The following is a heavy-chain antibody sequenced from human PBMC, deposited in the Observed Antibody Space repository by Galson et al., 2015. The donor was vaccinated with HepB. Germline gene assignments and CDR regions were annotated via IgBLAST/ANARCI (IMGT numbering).Heavy chain of an antibody. CDR3: ARKCACSSGWYFDY. Sequence: SLRLSCAVSEFTFSTYAMSWVRQAPGKGLEWVSAITGSSDSTSYYADSVKGRFTISRDDSKNTLFLQMDSLRAEDTAVYYCARKCACSSGWYFDYWGQGTLVTVSS. V-gene: IGHV3-23*01. J-gene: IGHJ4*02. CDR2: ITGSSDST. D-gene: IGHD6-19*01. CDR1: EFTFSTYA.